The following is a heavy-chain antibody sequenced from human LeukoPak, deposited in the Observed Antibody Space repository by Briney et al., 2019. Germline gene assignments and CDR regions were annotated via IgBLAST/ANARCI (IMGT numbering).Heavy chain of an antibody. D-gene: IGHD2-21*02. Sequence: SGGSLRLSCAASGFTFDDYAMHWVRQAPGKGLEWVSLISGDGGSTYYADSVKGRFTISRDSSKNSLYLQMNSLRTEDTALYYCAKDRAKVTAIDYYYYMDVWGKGTTVTVSS. CDR3: AKDRAKVTAIDYYYYMDV. CDR1: GFTFDDYA. V-gene: IGHV3-43*02. J-gene: IGHJ6*03. CDR2: ISGDGGST.